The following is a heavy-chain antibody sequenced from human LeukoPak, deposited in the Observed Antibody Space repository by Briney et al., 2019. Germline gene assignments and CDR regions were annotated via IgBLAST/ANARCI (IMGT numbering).Heavy chain of an antibody. Sequence: APVKVSCKASGGTFISYAISWVRQAPGQGLEWMGRIIPILGIANYAQKFQGRVTITADKSTSTAYMELSGLRSEDTAVYYCAREEYDILAGYPSFDYWGQGTLVTVSS. V-gene: IGHV1-69*04. CDR2: IIPILGIA. J-gene: IGHJ4*02. CDR1: GGTFISYA. CDR3: AREEYDILAGYPSFDY. D-gene: IGHD3-9*01.